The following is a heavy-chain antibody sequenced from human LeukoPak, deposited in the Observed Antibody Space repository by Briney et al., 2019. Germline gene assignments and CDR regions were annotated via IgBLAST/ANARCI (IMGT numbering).Heavy chain of an antibody. V-gene: IGHV3-48*01. Sequence: GGSLRLSCAASGFTFSSYSMNWVRQAPGKGLEWVSYISSSSSTIYYADSVKGRFTISRDNAKNSLYLQMNSLRAHDTAVYYCARDGGSYHFDYWRQGTLVTVSS. CDR2: ISSSSSTI. D-gene: IGHD1-26*01. CDR1: GFTFSSYS. CDR3: ARDGGSYHFDY. J-gene: IGHJ4*02.